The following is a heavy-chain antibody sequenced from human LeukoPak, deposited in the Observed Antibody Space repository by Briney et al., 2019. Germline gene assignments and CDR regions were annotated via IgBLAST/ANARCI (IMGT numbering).Heavy chain of an antibody. CDR2: IKQDGSEK. V-gene: IGHV3-7*01. J-gene: IGHJ5*02. CDR3: ARVVSHFYNWFDP. Sequence: ANIKQDGSEKYYVDSVKGRFTISRDNAKNSLYLQMNSLRAEDTAVYYCARVVSHFYNWFDPWGQGTLVTVSS.